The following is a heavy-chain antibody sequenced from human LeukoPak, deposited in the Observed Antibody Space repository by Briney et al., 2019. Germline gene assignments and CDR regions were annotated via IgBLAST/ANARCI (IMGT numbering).Heavy chain of an antibody. V-gene: IGHV3-21*01. D-gene: IGHD3-16*01. CDR2: ISSSSSYI. CDR1: GFTFSSYS. CDR3: AGPVLSLGFLAN. J-gene: IGHJ4*02. Sequence: GGSLRLSCAASGFTFSSYSMNWVRQAPGKGLEWVSSISSSSSYIYYADSVKGRFTISRDNAKNSLYLQMNSLRAEDTAVYYCAGPVLSLGFLANWGQGTLVTVSS.